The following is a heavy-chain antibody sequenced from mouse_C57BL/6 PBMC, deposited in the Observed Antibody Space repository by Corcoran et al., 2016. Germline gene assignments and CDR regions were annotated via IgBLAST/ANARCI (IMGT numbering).Heavy chain of an antibody. CDR1: GYTFTDYY. CDR3: ARWGYGSSYLDY. V-gene: IGHV1-76*01. CDR2: IYPGSGNT. D-gene: IGHD1-1*01. Sequence: QVQLKQSGAELERPGASVKLSCKASGYTFTDYYINWVKQRPGQGLEWIARIYPGSGNTYYNEKFKGKATLTAEKSSSTAYMQLSSLTSEESAVYFCARWGYGSSYLDYWGQGTTLTVSS. J-gene: IGHJ2*01.